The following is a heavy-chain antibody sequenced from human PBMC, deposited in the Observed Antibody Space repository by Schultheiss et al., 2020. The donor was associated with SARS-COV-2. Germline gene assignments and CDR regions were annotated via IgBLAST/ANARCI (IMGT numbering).Heavy chain of an antibody. Sequence: SQTLSLTCAVYGESFNGFSWTWIRQSPGKGLEWIGQVSHSGGTHYSPSLKRRVTISVDTSKNQFSLKLSSVTAADTAVYYCAGLWFGELLENYWGQGTLVTVSS. D-gene: IGHD3-10*01. J-gene: IGHJ4*02. CDR1: GESFNGFS. CDR2: VSHSGGT. CDR3: AGLWFGELLENY. V-gene: IGHV4-34*01.